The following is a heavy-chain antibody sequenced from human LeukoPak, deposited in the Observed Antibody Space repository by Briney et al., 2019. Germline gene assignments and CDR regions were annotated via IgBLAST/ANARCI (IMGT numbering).Heavy chain of an antibody. Sequence: PSDTLSLTCAVSGGSISSADFYWSWIRQHPGKGLEWIGFIYYSGSAYYNPSLKSRVSISVDTSKNQFSLTLNSVTAADTAVYYCARGSDYFDYWGQGTLVTVSS. CDR2: IYYSGSA. V-gene: IGHV4-31*11. J-gene: IGHJ4*02. CDR3: ARGSDYFDY. CDR1: GGSISSADFY.